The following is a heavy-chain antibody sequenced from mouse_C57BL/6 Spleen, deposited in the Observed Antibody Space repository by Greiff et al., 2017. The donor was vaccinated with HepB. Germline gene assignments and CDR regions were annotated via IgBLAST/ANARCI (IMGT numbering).Heavy chain of an antibody. V-gene: IGHV1-64*01. CDR3: ARWGIGDIFDY. CDR2: IHPNSGST. CDR1: GYTFTSYW. Sequence: QVQLQQPGAELVKPGASVKLSCKASGYTFTSYWMHWVKQRPGQGLEWIGMIHPNSGSTNYNEKFKSKATLTVDKSSSTAYMQLSSLTSEDSAVYYCARWGIGDIFDYWGQGTTLTVSS. D-gene: IGHD2-14*01. J-gene: IGHJ2*01.